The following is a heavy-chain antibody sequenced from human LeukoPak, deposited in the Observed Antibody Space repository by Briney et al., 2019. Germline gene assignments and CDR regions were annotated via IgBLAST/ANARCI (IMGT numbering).Heavy chain of an antibody. CDR1: GFTFSSYA. D-gene: IGHD1-26*01. J-gene: IGHJ4*02. CDR3: AKGGSDYDDHGYSFDY. CDR2: ISSSGGNT. V-gene: IGHV3-23*01. Sequence: GGSLRLSCAAPGFTFSSYAMSWVRQAPGKGLEWVSAISSSGGNTYYADSVKGRFTISRDNSKNTLYLQMNSLRAEDTAVYYCAKGGSDYDDHGYSFDYWGQGALVTVSS.